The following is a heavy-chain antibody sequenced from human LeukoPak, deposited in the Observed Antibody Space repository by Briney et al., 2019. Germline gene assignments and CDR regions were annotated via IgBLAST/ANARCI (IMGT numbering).Heavy chain of an antibody. D-gene: IGHD2-2*01. Sequence: GGSLRLSCAASGFTISSYGMHWVRQAPGKGREWVAFIRYDGSNKYYADSVKGRFTISRDNSKNTLYLQMNSLRAEDTAVYYCKGLPFCSSTSCYGYWGQGTLVTVSS. J-gene: IGHJ4*02. V-gene: IGHV3-30*02. CDR1: GFTISSYG. CDR3: KGLPFCSSTSCYGY. CDR2: IRYDGSNK.